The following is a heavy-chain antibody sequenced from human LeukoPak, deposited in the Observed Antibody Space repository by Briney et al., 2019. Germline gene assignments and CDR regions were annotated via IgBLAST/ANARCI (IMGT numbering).Heavy chain of an antibody. J-gene: IGHJ4*02. CDR1: GFTFNTYS. Sequence: GGSLRLSCAASGFTFNTYSMHWVRQAPGKGLEWVAVVYYDGTKNFYGDSVKGRFTISRDDSKNTVDLQMNSLRAEDSAVYYCAKDRIQRYRRGSNFDYWGQGMLVSVSS. D-gene: IGHD1-1*01. V-gene: IGHV3-33*03. CDR2: VYYDGTKN. CDR3: AKDRIQRYRRGSNFDY.